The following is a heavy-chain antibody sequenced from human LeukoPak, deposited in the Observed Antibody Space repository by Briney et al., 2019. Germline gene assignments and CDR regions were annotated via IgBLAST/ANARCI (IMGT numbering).Heavy chain of an antibody. V-gene: IGHV3-23*01. CDR3: AKDPDYYGSGYFDY. D-gene: IGHD3-10*01. CDR2: ISGSGGST. J-gene: IGHJ4*02. CDR1: GFTFSSYA. Sequence: GGSLRLSCAASGFTFSSYAMSWVRQAPGKGLEWVSAISGSGGSTYYADSVKGRFTISRDNSKNTLYLQMSSLRAEDTAVYYCAKDPDYYGSGYFDYWGQGTLVTVSS.